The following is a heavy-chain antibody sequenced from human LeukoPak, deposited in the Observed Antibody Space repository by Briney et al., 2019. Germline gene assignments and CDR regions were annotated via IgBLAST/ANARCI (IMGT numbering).Heavy chain of an antibody. CDR3: ARALGYSSGCGDY. Sequence: GGSLRLSCAASGFTFSSYSMNWVRQAPGKGLEWVSSISGSGSYIYYADSVRGRFTVSRVNAKTSLYLQMNSLRAEDTAVYYCARALGYSSGCGDYWGQGTLVTVSS. J-gene: IGHJ4*02. CDR1: GFTFSSYS. V-gene: IGHV3-21*01. CDR2: ISGSGSYI. D-gene: IGHD6-19*01.